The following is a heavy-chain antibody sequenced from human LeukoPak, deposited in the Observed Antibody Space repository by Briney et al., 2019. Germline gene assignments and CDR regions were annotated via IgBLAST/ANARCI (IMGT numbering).Heavy chain of an antibody. J-gene: IGHJ4*02. Sequence: GGSLRLSCAASGFIVSSNYMSWVRQAPGKGLEWVSVIYSGGSTYYADSVKGRFTISRDNSKNTLYLQMNSLRAEDTAVYYCARASPPPHTYYYGSGSKPVDYWGQGTLVTVSS. V-gene: IGHV3-53*01. D-gene: IGHD3-10*01. CDR3: ARASPPPHTYYYGSGSKPVDY. CDR2: IYSGGST. CDR1: GFIVSSNY.